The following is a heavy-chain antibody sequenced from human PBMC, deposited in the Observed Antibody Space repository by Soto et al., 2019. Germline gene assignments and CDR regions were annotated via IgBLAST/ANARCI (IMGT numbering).Heavy chain of an antibody. CDR3: AKTTVLEWLSYYYYYMDV. CDR1: GGSISSGGYY. V-gene: IGHV4-31*03. J-gene: IGHJ6*03. Sequence: PSETLSLTCRVSGGSISSGGYYWSWIRQHPGKGLEWIGYIYYSGSTYYNPSLKSRVTISVDTSKNQFSLKLSSVTAADTAVYYCAKTTVLEWLSYYYYYMDVWGKGTTVTVSS. D-gene: IGHD3-3*01. CDR2: IYYSGST.